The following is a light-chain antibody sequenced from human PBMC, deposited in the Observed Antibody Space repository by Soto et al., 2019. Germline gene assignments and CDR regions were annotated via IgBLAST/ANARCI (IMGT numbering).Light chain of an antibody. V-gene: IGKV1-39*01. CDR1: QSIGSY. J-gene: IGKJ2*01. Sequence: DIQMTQSPSSLSASVGDRVTITCRASQSIGSYLSWYQQKAGKAPKLLIYNASNLQSWVPSRFSGSGSGTDFTLTISRLHPEDFATYYCQQSSNAPRTFGQGTKGEIK. CDR3: QQSSNAPRT. CDR2: NAS.